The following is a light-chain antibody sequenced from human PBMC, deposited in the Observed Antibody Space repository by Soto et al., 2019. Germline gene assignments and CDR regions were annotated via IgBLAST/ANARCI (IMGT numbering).Light chain of an antibody. Sequence: QSALTQPASVSGSPGQSITISCTGTSSDVGGYNYVSWYQQHPGKAPKLMIYEVSKRPSGVSNRFSGSKSGNTASLTISGLQAEDEADYYCSSFASSNTWVFGGGTKVTVL. CDR3: SSFASSNTWV. CDR2: EVS. J-gene: IGLJ3*02. V-gene: IGLV2-14*01. CDR1: SSDVGGYNY.